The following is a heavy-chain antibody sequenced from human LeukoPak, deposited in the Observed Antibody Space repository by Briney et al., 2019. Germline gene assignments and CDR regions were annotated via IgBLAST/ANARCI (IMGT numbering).Heavy chain of an antibody. Sequence: PSETLSLTCAVYGGSFSGYYWSWIRQPPGKGLEWIGEINHSGSTNYNPSLKSRVTISVDTSKNHFSLKLSSVTAADTAVYYCARLTGHYHYYGMDVWGQGTTVTVS. V-gene: IGHV4-34*01. J-gene: IGHJ6*02. CDR3: ARLTGHYHYYGMDV. D-gene: IGHD7-27*01. CDR2: INHSGST. CDR1: GGSFSGYY.